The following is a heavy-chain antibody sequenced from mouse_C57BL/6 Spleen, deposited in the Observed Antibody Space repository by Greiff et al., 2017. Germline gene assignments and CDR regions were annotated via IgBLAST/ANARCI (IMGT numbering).Heavy chain of an antibody. CDR1: GFSLTSYG. J-gene: IGHJ4*01. CDR3: AISTVVAHYYAMDY. V-gene: IGHV2-2*01. CDR2: IWSGGST. D-gene: IGHD1-1*01. Sequence: VQLQQSGPGLVQPSQSLSITCTVSGFSLTSYGVHWVRQSPGKGLEWLGVIWSGGSTDYNAAFISRLSISKDNSKSQVFFKMNSLQADDTAIYYCAISTVVAHYYAMDYWGQGTSVTVSS.